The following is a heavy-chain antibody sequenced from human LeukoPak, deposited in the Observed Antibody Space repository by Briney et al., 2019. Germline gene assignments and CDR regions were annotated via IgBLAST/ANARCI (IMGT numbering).Heavy chain of an antibody. CDR2: INPNSGGT. CDR1: GYTFTGYY. CDR3: ARVNTSDRFPSDY. V-gene: IGHV1-2*02. Sequence: ASVKVSCKASGYTFTGYYMHWVRQAPGQGLEWMGWINPNSGGTNYAQKFQGRVTMTRDTSISTAYMELSRLRSDDTAVYYCARVNTSDRFPSDYWGQGTLVTVSS. J-gene: IGHJ4*02. D-gene: IGHD1/OR15-1a*01.